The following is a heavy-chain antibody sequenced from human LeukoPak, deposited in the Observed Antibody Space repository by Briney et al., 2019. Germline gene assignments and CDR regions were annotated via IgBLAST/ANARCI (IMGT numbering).Heavy chain of an antibody. CDR1: GGSISSGGYY. CDR2: INHSGST. Sequence: SETLSLTCTVSGGSISSGGYYWSWIRQPPGKGLEWIGEINHSGSTNYNPSLKSRVTISVDTSKNQFSLKLSSVTAADTAVYYCARGAGRITIFGVVIRGNAFDIWGQGTMVTVSS. D-gene: IGHD3-3*01. CDR3: ARGAGRITIFGVVIRGNAFDI. V-gene: IGHV4-39*07. J-gene: IGHJ3*02.